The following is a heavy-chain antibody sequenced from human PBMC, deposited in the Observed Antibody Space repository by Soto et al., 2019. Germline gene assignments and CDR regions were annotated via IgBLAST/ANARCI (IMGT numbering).Heavy chain of an antibody. V-gene: IGHV1-69*01. CDR1: GGTFSSYR. D-gene: IGHD6-13*01. CDR3: VRDSGAKPSSP. CDR2: IVPIRRTA. J-gene: IGHJ5*02. Sequence: QVQLVQSGAEVKKSGSSVKVSCTASGGTFSSYRINWVRQAPGQGLEWVGGIVPIRRTADYAQKFQGRVTTTADESTRTSDKDLRRLKPQETATYYCVRDSGAKPSSPWGQGTLVTVSS.